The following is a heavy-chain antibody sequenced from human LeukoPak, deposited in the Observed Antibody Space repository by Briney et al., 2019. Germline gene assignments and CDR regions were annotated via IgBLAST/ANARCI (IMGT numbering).Heavy chain of an antibody. V-gene: IGHV1-2*02. CDR3: ARNDRASSWSCMDV. CDR1: GYTFTDYH. J-gene: IGHJ6*02. D-gene: IGHD6-13*01. CDR2: VNPNSGGT. Sequence: ASVKVSCKASGYTFTDYHLYWGRQAPGQGLEWMGWVNPNSGGTNYAQKFQGRVTMTRDTSISTAYMELTSLRSDDTAVYYCARNDRASSWSCMDVWGQGTTVTVS.